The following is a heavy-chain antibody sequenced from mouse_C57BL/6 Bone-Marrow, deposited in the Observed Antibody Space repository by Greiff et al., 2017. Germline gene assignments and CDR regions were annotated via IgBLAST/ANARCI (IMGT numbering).Heavy chain of an antibody. Sequence: EVKLVESGGGLVKPGGSLKLSCAASGFTFSDYGMHWVRQAPEKGLEWVAYISSGSSTIYYADTVKGRFTISRDNAKNTLFLQMTSLRSEDTAMYYCAGYYYGSPYFEVWGTGTTVTVSS. CDR3: AGYYYGSPYFEV. D-gene: IGHD1-1*01. J-gene: IGHJ1*03. CDR2: ISSGSSTI. V-gene: IGHV5-17*01. CDR1: GFTFSDYG.